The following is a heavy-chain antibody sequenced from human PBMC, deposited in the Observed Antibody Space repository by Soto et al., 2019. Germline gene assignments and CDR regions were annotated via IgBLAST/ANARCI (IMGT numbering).Heavy chain of an antibody. CDR1: GFTFTSYS. V-gene: IGHV3-48*02. D-gene: IGHD1-26*01. J-gene: IGHJ4*02. CDR3: ARNSVGATTQNDY. CDR2: ISSTSNTI. Sequence: GGSLRLSCAASGFTFTSYSMNWVRQAPGKGLDWVAYISSTSNTIYYADSVKGRFTISRDNAKNSLYLQMNSLRDDDTAVYYCARNSVGATTQNDYWGRGTLVTVSS.